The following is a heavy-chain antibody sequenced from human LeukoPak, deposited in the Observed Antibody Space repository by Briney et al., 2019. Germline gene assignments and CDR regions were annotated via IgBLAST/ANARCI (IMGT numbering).Heavy chain of an antibody. D-gene: IGHD5-18*01. CDR2: IYYSGTT. CDR3: ARGLRGYRYGPFDY. V-gene: IGHV4-59*01. CDR1: GGSISDYY. Sequence: SETLSLTCTVSGGSISDYYWSWIRQPPRKGLEWIGYIYYSGTTNYNPSLKSRVTISVDTSQNQFSLELSSVTAADAAVYYCARGLRGYRYGPFDYWGQGTLVTVSS. J-gene: IGHJ4*02.